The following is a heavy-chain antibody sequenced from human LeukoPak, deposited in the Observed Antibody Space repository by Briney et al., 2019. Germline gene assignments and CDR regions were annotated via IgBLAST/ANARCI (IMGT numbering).Heavy chain of an antibody. J-gene: IGHJ4*02. V-gene: IGHV3-53*01. Sequence: PGGSLRLSCAASGFTVSSNYMSWVRQAPGKGLEWVSVIYSRGSTYYADSVKGRFTISRDNSKNTLYLQMNSLRAEDTAVYYCARALAVAGMARGFDYWGQGTLVTVSS. D-gene: IGHD6-19*01. CDR3: ARALAVAGMARGFDY. CDR1: GFTVSSNY. CDR2: IYSRGST.